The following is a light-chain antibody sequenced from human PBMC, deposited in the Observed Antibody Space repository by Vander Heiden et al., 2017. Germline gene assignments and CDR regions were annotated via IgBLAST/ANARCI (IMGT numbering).Light chain of an antibody. CDR1: QSVSSY. Sequence: EIVLTQSPATLSLSPGERATLSCKASQSVSSYLAWYQQKPGQAPRLLIYDASNRATGIPARFNGSGSGTDFTLTISSLEPEDFAVYYGQQRSNWPPMYTFGQGTKLEIK. J-gene: IGKJ2*01. CDR3: QQRSNWPPMYT. CDR2: DAS. V-gene: IGKV3-11*01.